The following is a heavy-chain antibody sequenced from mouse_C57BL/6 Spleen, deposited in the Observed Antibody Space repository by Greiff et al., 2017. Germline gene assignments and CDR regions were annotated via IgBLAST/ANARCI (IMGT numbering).Heavy chain of an antibody. D-gene: IGHD2-4*01. Sequence: QVHVKQSGAELVRPGTSVKMSCKASGYTFTNYWIGWAKQRPGHGLEWIGDIYPGGGYTNYNEKFKGKATLTADKSSSTAYMQFSSLTSEDSAIYYCARWDYDEGYFDVWGTGTTVTVSS. CDR2: IYPGGGYT. CDR3: ARWDYDEGYFDV. CDR1: GYTFTNYW. V-gene: IGHV1-63*01. J-gene: IGHJ1*03.